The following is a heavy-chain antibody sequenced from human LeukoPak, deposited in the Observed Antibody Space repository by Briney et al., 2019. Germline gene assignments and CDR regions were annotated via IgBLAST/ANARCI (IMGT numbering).Heavy chain of an antibody. V-gene: IGHV1-2*02. J-gene: IGHJ6*03. Sequence: ASVTVSCKASGYTFTGYYMHWVRQAPGQGLEWMGWINPNSGGTNYAQKFQGRVTMTRDTSISTAYMELSRLRSDDTAVYYCAQSIAAAFRYYMDVWGKGTTVTVSS. CDR3: AQSIAAAFRYYMDV. CDR2: INPNSGGT. D-gene: IGHD6-13*01. CDR1: GYTFTGYY.